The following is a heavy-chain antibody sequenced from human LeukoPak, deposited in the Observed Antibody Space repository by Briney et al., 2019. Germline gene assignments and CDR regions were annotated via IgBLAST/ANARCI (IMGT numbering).Heavy chain of an antibody. V-gene: IGHV3-48*01. Sequence: PGGSLRLSSAASGFTFSSDSMNWVRHAPGKRLEWGSYISSSTNTIYYADSVKGRFTVSRDNAPNSLSLQMNSLRAEDTAVYYCARHFTAMAAYYFDYWGQGTLVTVSS. CDR3: ARHFTAMAAYYFDY. D-gene: IGHD5-18*01. J-gene: IGHJ4*02. CDR1: GFTFSSDS. CDR2: ISSSTNTI.